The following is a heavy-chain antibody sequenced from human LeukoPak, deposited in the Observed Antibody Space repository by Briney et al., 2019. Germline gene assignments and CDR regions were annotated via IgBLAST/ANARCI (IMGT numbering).Heavy chain of an antibody. V-gene: IGHV3-7*01. CDR2: IKQDGSEK. J-gene: IGHJ6*02. CDR3: ARDRIVGATTSIYYYYYGMDV. Sequence: PGGSLRLSCAASGFTFSSYWMSWVRQAPGKGLEWVANIKQDGSEKYYVDSVKGRFTISGDNAKNSLYLQMNSLRAEDTAVYYCARDRIVGATTSIYYYYYGMDVWGQGTTVTVSS. CDR1: GFTFSSYW. D-gene: IGHD1-26*01.